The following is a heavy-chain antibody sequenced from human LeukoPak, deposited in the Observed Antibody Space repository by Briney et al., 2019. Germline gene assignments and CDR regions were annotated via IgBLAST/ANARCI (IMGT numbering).Heavy chain of an antibody. D-gene: IGHD2-15*01. CDR3: AKDWVVVVVAATYFDY. Sequence: GGSLRLSCAASGFTFSSYAMSWVRQAPGKGLEWVSAISGSGGSTYHADSVKGRFTISRDNSKNTLYLQMNSLRAEDTAVYYCAKDWVVVVVAATYFDYWGQGTLVTVSS. CDR1: GFTFSSYA. V-gene: IGHV3-23*01. J-gene: IGHJ4*02. CDR2: ISGSGGST.